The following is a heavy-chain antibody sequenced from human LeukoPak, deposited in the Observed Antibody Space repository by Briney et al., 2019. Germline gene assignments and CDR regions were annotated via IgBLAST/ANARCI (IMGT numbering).Heavy chain of an antibody. CDR3: ARGWYEDY. D-gene: IGHD1-14*01. V-gene: IGHV4-34*01. J-gene: IGHJ4*02. CDR1: GGSFSGYY. CDR2: INHSGST. Sequence: SETLSLTCAVYGGSFSGYYWSWTRQPPGKGLEWIGEINHSGSTNYNPSLKSRVTISVDTSKNQFSLKLSSVTAADTAVYYCARGWYEDYWGQGTLVTVSS.